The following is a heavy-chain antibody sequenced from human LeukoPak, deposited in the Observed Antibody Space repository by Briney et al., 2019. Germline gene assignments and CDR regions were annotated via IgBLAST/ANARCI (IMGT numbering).Heavy chain of an antibody. J-gene: IGHJ4*02. D-gene: IGHD4-17*01. CDR3: ARGKNHDYGVPH. Sequence: PSETLSLTCTVSGGSISSGDYYWSRIRQPPGKGLEWIGYIYYSGSTYYNPSLKSRVTISVDTSKNQFSLKLSSVTAADTAVYYCARGKNHDYGVPHWGQGTLVTVSS. V-gene: IGHV4-30-4*01. CDR1: GGSISSGDYY. CDR2: IYYSGST.